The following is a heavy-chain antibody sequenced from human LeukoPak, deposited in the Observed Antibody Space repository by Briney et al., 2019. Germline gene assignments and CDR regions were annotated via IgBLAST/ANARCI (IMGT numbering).Heavy chain of an antibody. CDR2: INPDGGIT. Sequence: GGFLRLSCAASGFTISRYWMQWVRQVPGKGLAWVSRINPDGGITTYVDSVKGRFTMSRDNAKNTVYLQMNSLRAEDTAVYYCAKGAMHYYDGSGYNYFDYWGQGTLVTVSS. CDR3: AKGAMHYYDGSGYNYFDY. D-gene: IGHD3-22*01. V-gene: IGHV3-74*01. J-gene: IGHJ4*02. CDR1: GFTISRYW.